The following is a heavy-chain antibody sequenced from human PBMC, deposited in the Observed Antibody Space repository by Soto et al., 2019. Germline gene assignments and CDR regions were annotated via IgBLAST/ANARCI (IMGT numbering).Heavy chain of an antibody. CDR3: ARLYGSGIYYTAYYYYGMDF. D-gene: IGHD3-10*01. CDR1: GFTFSSYW. CDR2: INSDGIST. J-gene: IGHJ6*02. V-gene: IGHV3-74*01. Sequence: GGSLRLSCAASGFTFSSYWMHWVRQAPGKGLVWVSHINSDGISTSYADSVKGRFTISRDNAKNTLYLQMNSLRAEDTAVYYCARLYGSGIYYTAYYYYGMDFWGQGTTVTVSS.